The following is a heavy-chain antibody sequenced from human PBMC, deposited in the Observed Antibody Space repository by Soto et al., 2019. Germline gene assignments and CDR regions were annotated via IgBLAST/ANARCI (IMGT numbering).Heavy chain of an antibody. Sequence: PSETLSLTCTVSGASISGFYWSWVRKSAGNGLEWMGRIYATGTTDYNPSLKSRVMMSVDTSKKQFSLKLRSVTAADTAVYYCVRDGTKTLRDWFDPWGQGISVTVS. D-gene: IGHD1-1*01. CDR3: VRDGTKTLRDWFDP. CDR1: GASISGFY. CDR2: IYATGTT. J-gene: IGHJ5*02. V-gene: IGHV4-4*07.